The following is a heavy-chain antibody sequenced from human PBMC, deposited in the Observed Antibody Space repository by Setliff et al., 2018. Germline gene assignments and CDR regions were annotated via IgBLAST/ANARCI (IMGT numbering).Heavy chain of an antibody. D-gene: IGHD3-9*01. J-gene: IGHJ4*02. CDR2: VHASGSP. CDR3: AKERYFDWFFEN. CDR1: GASLRSGSYY. V-gene: IGHV4-61*02. Sequence: SETLSLTCTVSGASLRSGSYYWSWIRQPAGKGLEWIGRVHASGSPNYNPSFKGRVTISLDTSTNQFSLNLNSVTAADTAVYYCAKERYFDWFFENWGQGTLVTVSS.